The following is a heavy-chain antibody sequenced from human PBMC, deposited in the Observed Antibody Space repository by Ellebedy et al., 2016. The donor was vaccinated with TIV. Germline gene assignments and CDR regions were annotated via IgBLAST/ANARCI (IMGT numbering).Heavy chain of an antibody. CDR2: IYYSGST. Sequence: GSLRLSXTVSGGSISSSDYYWGWIRQPPGKGLEWIGSIYYSGSTYYNPSLKSRVTISVDTSKNQFSLKLSSVTAADTAVYYCANYIDYRSAYILHWGQGTLVTVSS. CDR3: ANYIDYRSAYILH. D-gene: IGHD4/OR15-4a*01. V-gene: IGHV4-39*07. CDR1: GGSISSSDYY. J-gene: IGHJ1*01.